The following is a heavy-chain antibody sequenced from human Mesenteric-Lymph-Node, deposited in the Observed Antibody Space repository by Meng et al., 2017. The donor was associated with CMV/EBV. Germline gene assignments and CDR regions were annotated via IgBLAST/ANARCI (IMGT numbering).Heavy chain of an antibody. CDR3: AKDLIFSPSPP. Sequence: GESLKISCVASGFTFNIYGIHWVRQAPGKGLEWVAVIWYDGSNKYYADSVKGRFTISRDNSKNTLYLQMNSLRAEDTAVYYCAKDLIFSPSPPWGQGTLVTVSS. J-gene: IGHJ5*02. D-gene: IGHD2-21*02. CDR2: IWYDGSNK. V-gene: IGHV3-33*06. CDR1: GFTFNIYG.